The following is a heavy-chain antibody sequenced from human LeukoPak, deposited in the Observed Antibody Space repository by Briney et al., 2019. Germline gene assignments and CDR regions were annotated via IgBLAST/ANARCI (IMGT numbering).Heavy chain of an antibody. J-gene: IGHJ4*02. D-gene: IGHD5-18*01. CDR1: GGSFSGYY. CDR3: ARGLHELYSYGIDY. V-gene: IGHV4-34*01. Sequence: MTSETLSLTCAVYGGSFSGYYWSWIRQPPGKGLEWIGEINHSGSTNYNPSLKSRVTISVDTSKNQLSLKLSSVTAADTAVYYCARGLHELYSYGIDYWGQGTLVTVSS. CDR2: INHSGST.